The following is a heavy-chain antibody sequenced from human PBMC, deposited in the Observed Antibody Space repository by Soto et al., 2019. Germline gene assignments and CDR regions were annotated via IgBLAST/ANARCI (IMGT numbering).Heavy chain of an antibody. CDR3: AYRLYAGWLTGSYYDY. D-gene: IGHD7-27*01. V-gene: IGHV2-5*02. CDR1: VFSLSTSGAG. Sequence: QITLKETGPTLVKPTQTLTLTCTFSVFSLSTSGAGVGWIRQPPPKALEWLAVVYWDDDKRYSPSLKSRPTITKDTSKIQVVLKMTNMDPVDTATYYCAYRLYAGWLTGSYYDYWGPGTLVTVSS. CDR2: VYWDDDK. J-gene: IGHJ4*02.